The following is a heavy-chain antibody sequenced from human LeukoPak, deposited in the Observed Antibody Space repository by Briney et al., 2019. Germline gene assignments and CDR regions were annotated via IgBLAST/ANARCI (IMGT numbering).Heavy chain of an antibody. CDR1: GGSISSGSYY. D-gene: IGHD2-15*01. V-gene: IGHV4-61*02. Sequence: SETLSLTCTVSGGSISSGSYYWSWIRQPAGKGLEWIGRIYTSGSTNYNPSLRSGVTISVDTSRNQFSLQLSSVTAADTAVYYCARGYCSGGSCSGYYYYYYYMDVWGKGTSVTVSS. CDR3: ARGYCSGGSCSGYYYYYYYMDV. J-gene: IGHJ6*03. CDR2: IYTSGST.